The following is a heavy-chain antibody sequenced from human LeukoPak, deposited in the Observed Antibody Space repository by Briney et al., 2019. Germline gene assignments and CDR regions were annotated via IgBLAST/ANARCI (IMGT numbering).Heavy chain of an antibody. Sequence: ASVKVSCKASGYTFTGYYMHWVRQAPGPGIEWMGRINPNSGGTNYAQKFQGRVTRARDTSISTAYMELSRLRSDDTAVYYCSRDDASIYYDSSGHRDYWGQGTLVTVSS. D-gene: IGHD3-22*01. CDR2: INPNSGGT. J-gene: IGHJ4*02. V-gene: IGHV1-2*06. CDR3: SRDDASIYYDSSGHRDY. CDR1: GYTFTGYY.